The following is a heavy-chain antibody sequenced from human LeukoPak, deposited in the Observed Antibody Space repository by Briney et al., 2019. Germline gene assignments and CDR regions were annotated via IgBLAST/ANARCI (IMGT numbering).Heavy chain of an antibody. J-gene: IGHJ4*02. Sequence: GGSLRLSCAASGFTFSNYGMHWVRQAPGKGLEWVADVGYDGNNKYYADSVKGRFTISRDNSKNTVYLQMNSLRAEDTAVYYCARWYYYDSSGSPDYWGQGTLVTVSS. CDR2: VGYDGNNK. V-gene: IGHV3-33*01. CDR3: ARWYYYDSSGSPDY. CDR1: GFTFSNYG. D-gene: IGHD3-22*01.